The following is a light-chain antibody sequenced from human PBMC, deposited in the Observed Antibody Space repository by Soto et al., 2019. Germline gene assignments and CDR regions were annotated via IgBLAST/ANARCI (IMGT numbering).Light chain of an antibody. CDR3: QSYDISLSGWV. CDR2: GNN. CDR1: SSNIGAGYD. Sequence: QSALTQPPSVSGAPGQRVSISCTGSSSNIGAGYDLHWYQQLPGTAPKLLIYGNNNRPSGVPDRFSGSKSGTSASLAITGLQAEDEADYYCQSYDISLSGWVFGGGTKVTVL. J-gene: IGLJ3*02. V-gene: IGLV1-40*01.